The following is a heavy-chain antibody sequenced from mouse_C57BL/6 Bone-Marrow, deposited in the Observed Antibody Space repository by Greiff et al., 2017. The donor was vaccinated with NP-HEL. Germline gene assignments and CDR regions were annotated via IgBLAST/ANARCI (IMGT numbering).Heavy chain of an antibody. Sequence: EVNVVESGGGLVQPGGSLKLSCAASGFTFSDYYMYWVRQTPEKRLEWVAYISNGGGSTYYPDTVKGRFTISRDNAKNTLYLQMSRLKSEDTAMYYCARQRGLWTYAMDYWGQGTSVTVSS. CDR3: ARQRGLWTYAMDY. V-gene: IGHV5-12*01. D-gene: IGHD1-1*02. CDR2: ISNGGGST. CDR1: GFTFSDYY. J-gene: IGHJ4*01.